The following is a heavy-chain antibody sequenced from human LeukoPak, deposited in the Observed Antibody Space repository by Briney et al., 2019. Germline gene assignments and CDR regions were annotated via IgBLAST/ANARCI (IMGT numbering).Heavy chain of an antibody. V-gene: IGHV3-11*04. CDR2: IGTSGNTI. D-gene: IGHD1-1*01. CDR1: GGSISSGGYY. CDR3: ADNLSR. Sequence: PSQTLSLTCTVSGGSISSGGYYWSWIRQHPGKGLEWISYIGTSGNTIYYADSVKGRFTISRDNAKNSLYLQMNSLRAEDTAVYYCADNLSRWGQGTLVTVSS. J-gene: IGHJ4*02.